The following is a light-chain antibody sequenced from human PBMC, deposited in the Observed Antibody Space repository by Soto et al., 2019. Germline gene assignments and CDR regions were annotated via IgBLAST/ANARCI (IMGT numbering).Light chain of an antibody. CDR2: NNI. J-gene: IGLJ1*01. CDR3: GAWDVSLNADV. Sequence: QSVLTQPPSASGTPGQRVTISCSGSSSNIGSKSATWDQQLPGTAPKLLIYNNIERPSGVPDRFSGSTSGTSASLAISGLQSEDEADYYCGAWDVSLNADVFGVGTKLTVL. V-gene: IGLV1-44*01. CDR1: SSNIGSKS.